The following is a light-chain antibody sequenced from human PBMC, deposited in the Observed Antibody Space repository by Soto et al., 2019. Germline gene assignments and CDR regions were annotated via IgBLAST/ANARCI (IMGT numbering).Light chain of an antibody. V-gene: IGLV1-44*01. CDR3: EAWDDSLYGAV. CDR1: SSNIGANP. CDR2: NND. Sequence: QSVLTQPPSASGTPGQRVTISCSGSSSNIGANPINWYQQLPGTAPKLLIYNNDQRLSGVPDRFSASKSGTSASLAISGLQSEDEADYYCEAWDDSLYGAVLGGGTKLTVL. J-gene: IGLJ2*01.